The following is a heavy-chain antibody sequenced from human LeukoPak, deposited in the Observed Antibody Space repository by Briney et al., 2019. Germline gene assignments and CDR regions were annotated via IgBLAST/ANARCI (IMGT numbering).Heavy chain of an antibody. V-gene: IGHV3-15*01. CDR2: VKSKIDGGTI. CDR3: TAPTHNWNYEVDY. D-gene: IGHD1-7*01. Sequence: PGGSLRLSCATSGFSFSNAWMSWVRQAPGKGLEWVGRVKSKIDGGTIDYAATVEDRFGISRDDSKNTVYLQMNSLKTEDTAVYYCTAPTHNWNYEVDYWGQGTLVTVSS. J-gene: IGHJ4*02. CDR1: GFSFSNAW.